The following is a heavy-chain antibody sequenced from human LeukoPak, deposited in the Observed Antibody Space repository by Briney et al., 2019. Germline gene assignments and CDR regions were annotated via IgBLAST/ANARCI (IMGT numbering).Heavy chain of an antibody. D-gene: IGHD1-14*01. V-gene: IGHV3-53*01. CDR2: IYSGGDT. J-gene: IGHJ5*02. Sequence: PGGSLRLSCAASGFTVSSNYMSWVRQAPGKELEWVSVIYSGGDTHHADSVKGRFTVSRDSSKNTVYLQMNSLRVEDTAVYYCARGYTVGFDRWGQGTLVTVSS. CDR3: ARGYTVGFDR. CDR1: GFTVSSNY.